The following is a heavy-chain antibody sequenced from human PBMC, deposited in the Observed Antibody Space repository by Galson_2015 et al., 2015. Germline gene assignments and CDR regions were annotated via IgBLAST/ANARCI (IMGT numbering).Heavy chain of an antibody. CDR2: IYPGDSDT. CDR3: ARLWFGEPGDYGMDV. CDR1: GYSFTSYW. D-gene: IGHD3-10*01. V-gene: IGHV5-51*01. J-gene: IGHJ6*02. Sequence: QSGAEVTKPGESLKISCTGSGYSFTSYWIGWVRQMPGKGLEWMGIIYPGDSDTRYSPSFQGQVTISADKSISTAYLQWSSLKASDTAMYYCARLWFGEPGDYGMDVWGQGTTVTVSS.